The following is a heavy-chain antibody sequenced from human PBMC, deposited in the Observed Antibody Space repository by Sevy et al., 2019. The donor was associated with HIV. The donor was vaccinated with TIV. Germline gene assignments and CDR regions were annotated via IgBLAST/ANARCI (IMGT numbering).Heavy chain of an antibody. CDR2: ISYDGSNK. V-gene: IGHV3-30*18. CDR3: AKMASDFWSGYYNGDYYFDY. D-gene: IGHD3-3*01. J-gene: IGHJ4*02. CDR1: GFTFSSYG. Sequence: GGSLRLSCAASGFTFSSYGMHWVRQAPGKGLEWVAVISYDGSNKYYADSVKGRFTISRDNSKNTLYLQMNSLRAEDTAVYYCAKMASDFWSGYYNGDYYFDYWGQGTLVIVSS.